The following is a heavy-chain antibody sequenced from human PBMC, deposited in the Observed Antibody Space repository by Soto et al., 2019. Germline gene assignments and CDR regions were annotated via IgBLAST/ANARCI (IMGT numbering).Heavy chain of an antibody. CDR2: IFWDDDK. D-gene: IGHD6-19*01. V-gene: IGHV2-5*02. CDR1: GFSLTTSEVG. J-gene: IGHJ4*02. Sequence: QITLKVSGPRLVKPTQTLTLTCTFSGFSLTTSEVGVGWIRQPPGRALEWLALIFWDDDKRYSPSLRSRLNITKDTTKNQVVLTITNVDPVDTATYYCAHRLQQWVSEYYFDFWGQGVLVTVSS. CDR3: AHRLQQWVSEYYFDF.